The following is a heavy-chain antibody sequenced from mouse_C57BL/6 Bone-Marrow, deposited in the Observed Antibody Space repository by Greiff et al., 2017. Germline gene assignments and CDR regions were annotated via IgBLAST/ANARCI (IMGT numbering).Heavy chain of an antibody. Sequence: VQLQQSGAELARPGASVKLSCKASGYTFTSYGISWVKQRTGQGLEWIGEIYPRSGNTYYNEKFKGKATLTADKSSSTAYMELRSLTSEDSAVYFCANYGNYSLWYFDVWGTGTTVTVSS. D-gene: IGHD2-1*01. CDR2: IYPRSGNT. CDR3: ANYGNYSLWYFDV. CDR1: GYTFTSYG. J-gene: IGHJ1*03. V-gene: IGHV1-81*01.